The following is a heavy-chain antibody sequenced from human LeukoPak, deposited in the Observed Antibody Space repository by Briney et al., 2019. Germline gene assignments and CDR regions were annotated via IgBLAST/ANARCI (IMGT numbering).Heavy chain of an antibody. D-gene: IGHD3-10*01. V-gene: IGHV7-4-1*02. CDR2: INTNTGNP. CDR1: GYTFTSYA. J-gene: IGHJ4*02. Sequence: ASVKVSCKASGYTFTSYAMNWVRQAPGQGLECMGWINTNTGNPTYAQGFTGRFVFSLDTSVSTAYLQISSLKAEDTAVYYCARDRVLLWFGESYYFDYWGQGTLVTVSS. CDR3: ARDRVLLWFGESYYFDY.